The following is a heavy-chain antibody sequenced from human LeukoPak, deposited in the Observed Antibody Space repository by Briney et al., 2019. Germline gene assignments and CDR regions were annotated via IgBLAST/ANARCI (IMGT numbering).Heavy chain of an antibody. J-gene: IGHJ4*02. V-gene: IGHV3-30*03. CDR1: GFTFSVSG. CDR2: ISYDGTNK. D-gene: IGHD5-18*01. CDR3: AGGYSHFDY. Sequence: GGSLRLSCAASGFTFSVSGMHWVRQAPGKGLEWVAVISYDGTNKYYADSVKGRFAISRDNSKNTLYLQMNSLTAEDTAVYYCAGGYSHFDYWGQGTLVTASS.